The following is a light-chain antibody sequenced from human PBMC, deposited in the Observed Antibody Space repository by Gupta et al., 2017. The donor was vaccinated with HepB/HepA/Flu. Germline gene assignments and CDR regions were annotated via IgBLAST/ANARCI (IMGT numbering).Light chain of an antibody. CDR1: SSNVGRNN. Sequence: QSVLTQSTSVSGTPGQRVTISCSGSSSNVGRNNVNWYQPLPGTAPKLLIYYNDERPSGVPDRISGSKSGTSASLSISGLQSDDEAGYYCAAWDTSLNVVVFGGGTKLTVL. CDR2: YND. CDR3: AAWDTSLNVVV. V-gene: IGLV1-44*01. J-gene: IGLJ2*01.